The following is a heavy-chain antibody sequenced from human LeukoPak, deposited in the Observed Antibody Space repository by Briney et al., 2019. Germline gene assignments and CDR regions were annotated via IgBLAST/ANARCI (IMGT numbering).Heavy chain of an antibody. J-gene: IGHJ4*02. V-gene: IGHV4-34*01. CDR2: INHSGST. D-gene: IGHD3-10*01. CDR3: ARGGYYYGSGSYRY. Sequence: SETLSLTCAVYGGSFSGYYWSWIRQPPGKGLEWIGEINHSGSTNYNPSLESRVTISVDTSKNQFSLKLSSVTAADTAVYYCARGGYYYGSGSYRYWGQGTLVTVSS. CDR1: GGSFSGYY.